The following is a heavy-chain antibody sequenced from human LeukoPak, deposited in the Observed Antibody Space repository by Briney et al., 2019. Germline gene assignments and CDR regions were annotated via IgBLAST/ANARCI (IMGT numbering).Heavy chain of an antibody. CDR3: AREMPTTETFDY. CDR2: ISYDGSNK. J-gene: IGHJ4*02. D-gene: IGHD1-1*01. CDR1: GFTFSSYT. V-gene: IGHV3-30*04. Sequence: PGGSLRLSCAASGFTFSSYTMHLVRQAPRKGLEWVGVISYDGSNKYYADSVKGRFTISRDNSKNTLYLQMSSLRAEDTAVYYCAREMPTTETFDYWGQGTLVTVSS.